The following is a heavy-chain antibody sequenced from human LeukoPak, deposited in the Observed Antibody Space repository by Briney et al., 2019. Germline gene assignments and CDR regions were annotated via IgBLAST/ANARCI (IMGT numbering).Heavy chain of an antibody. CDR3: ASGISGTFDI. J-gene: IGHJ3*02. CDR2: IYYSGST. Sequence: SQTLSLTCTVSGGSISSGDYYWSWIRQPPGKGLEWIGYIYYSGSTYYNPSLKSRVTISVDTSKKQFSLKLSSVTAADTAVCYCASGISGTFDIWGQGTMVTVSS. CDR1: GGSISSGDYY. V-gene: IGHV4-30-4*01. D-gene: IGHD1-14*01.